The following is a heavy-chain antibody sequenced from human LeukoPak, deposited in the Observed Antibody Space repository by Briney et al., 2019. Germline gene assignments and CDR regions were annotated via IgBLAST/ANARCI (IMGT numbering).Heavy chain of an antibody. D-gene: IGHD3-10*01. Sequence: GGSLRLSCAASGFTFSSYWMHWVRQAPGKGLVWVSRINTDGSSTSYADSVKGRFTISRDNAKNSLSLQMNTLKAGDTAFYFCAKTYFYGSGSDNWYFDLWGRGTLVTVSS. J-gene: IGHJ2*01. CDR1: GFTFSSYW. V-gene: IGHV3-74*01. CDR3: AKTYFYGSGSDNWYFDL. CDR2: INTDGSST.